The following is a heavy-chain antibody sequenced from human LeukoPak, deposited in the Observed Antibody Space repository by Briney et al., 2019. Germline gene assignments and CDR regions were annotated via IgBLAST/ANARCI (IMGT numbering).Heavy chain of an antibody. Sequence: PGGSLRLSCAASGFTFSSYSMNWVRQAPGKGLEWVSAISGSGGSTYYADSVKGRFTISRDNSKNTLYLQMNSLRAEDTAVYYCAKDSSPYYDFWSGYYPFDYWGQGTLVTVSS. CDR2: ISGSGGST. V-gene: IGHV3-23*01. D-gene: IGHD3-3*01. CDR1: GFTFSSYS. CDR3: AKDSSPYYDFWSGYYPFDY. J-gene: IGHJ4*02.